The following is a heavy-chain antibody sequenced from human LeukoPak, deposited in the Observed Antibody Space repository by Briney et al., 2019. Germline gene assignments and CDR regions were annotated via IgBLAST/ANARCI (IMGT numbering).Heavy chain of an antibody. CDR3: ARTYSSSWYHWFDP. CDR2: ITWDGVTT. J-gene: IGHJ5*02. CDR1: GFTFDDYG. Sequence: RGSLRLSCAASGFTFDDYGMHWVRQAPGKGLEWVSLITWDGVTTYYADSVQGRFTISRDNAKNSLYLQMNSLRAEDTALYYCARTYSSSWYHWFDPWGQGTLVTVSS. V-gene: IGHV3-43D*04. D-gene: IGHD6-13*01.